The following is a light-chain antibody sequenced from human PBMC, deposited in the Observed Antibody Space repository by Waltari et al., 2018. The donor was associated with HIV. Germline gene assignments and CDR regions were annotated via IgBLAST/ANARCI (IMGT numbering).Light chain of an antibody. J-gene: IGLJ2*01. CDR1: ALPKQY. V-gene: IGLV3-25*03. Sequence: SYELTQPTSVSVSPGQTARITCPGDALPKQYTYWYQQKPGQAPVLVIYKDSERPSVIPERFSGSNSGTTVTLTISGVQAEDEADYYCQSADSSGSPYVVFGGGTKLTVL. CDR3: QSADSSGSPYVV. CDR2: KDS.